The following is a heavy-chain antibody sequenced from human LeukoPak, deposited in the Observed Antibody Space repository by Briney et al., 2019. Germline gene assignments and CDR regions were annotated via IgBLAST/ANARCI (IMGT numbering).Heavy chain of an antibody. V-gene: IGHV4-39*07. J-gene: IGHJ5*02. CDR2: INHSGST. CDR1: GGSISSSSYY. Sequence: SETLSLTCTVSGGSISSSSYYWSWIRQPPGKGLEWIGEINHSGSTNYNPSLKSRVTISVDTSKNQFSLKLSSVTAADTAVYYCARRRIGVVIRMGWFDPWGQGTLVTVSS. CDR3: ARRRIGVVIRMGWFDP. D-gene: IGHD3-3*01.